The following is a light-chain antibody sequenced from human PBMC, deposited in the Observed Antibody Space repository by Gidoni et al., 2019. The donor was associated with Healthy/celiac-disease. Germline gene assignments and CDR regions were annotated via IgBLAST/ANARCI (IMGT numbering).Light chain of an antibody. CDR1: QSISSY. CDR3: QQSYSTPGWT. Sequence: DIQMTQSPSSLSASVGDRVTITCRASQSISSYLNWYQQKPGKAPKLLIYAASSLQSGVTSRFSGSGSGTDFTLTISSLQPEDFATYYCQQSYSTPGWTFGQXTKVEIK. J-gene: IGKJ1*01. V-gene: IGKV1-39*01. CDR2: AAS.